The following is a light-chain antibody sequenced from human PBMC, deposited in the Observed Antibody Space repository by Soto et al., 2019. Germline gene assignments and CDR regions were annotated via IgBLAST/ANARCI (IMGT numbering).Light chain of an antibody. Sequence: QSALTQPPSASGSPGQSVTISCTGTSSDVGGYNYVSWYQHHPGKAPKLMIYEVTKRPSGVPDRFSGSKSGNTASLTVSGLQAEDEADYYCSSYAGTWVFGGGTKLTVL. CDR1: SSDVGGYNY. CDR2: EVT. J-gene: IGLJ3*02. CDR3: SSYAGTWV. V-gene: IGLV2-8*01.